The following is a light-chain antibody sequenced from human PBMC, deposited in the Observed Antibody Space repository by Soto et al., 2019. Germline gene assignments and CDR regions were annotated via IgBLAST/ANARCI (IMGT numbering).Light chain of an antibody. CDR3: QQSFNAPRT. J-gene: IGKJ2*01. CDR2: DVF. Sequence: SGSLGDRVTVTCRSSESIGTYLNWYQQKPGKAPRLLIYDVFTLQTGVPSRFSGSGSGTYFTLTISGLQSEDFATYYCQQSFNAPRTFGQGTKLEIQ. CDR1: ESIGTY. V-gene: IGKV1-39*01.